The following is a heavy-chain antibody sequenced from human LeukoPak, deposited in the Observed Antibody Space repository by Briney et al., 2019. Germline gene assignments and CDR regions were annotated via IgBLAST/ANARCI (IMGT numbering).Heavy chain of an antibody. CDR1: GFTVSSHY. CDR2: IYSGGST. CDR3: ARVHGGYSYAFDY. J-gene: IGHJ4*02. Sequence: GGSLRLSCAASGFTVSSHYMSWVRQAPGKGLEWVSVIYSGGSTYYADSVKGRFTISRGNSKNTLYLQMNSLRAEDTAVYYCARVHGGYSYAFDYWGQGTLVTVSS. V-gene: IGHV3-66*02. D-gene: IGHD5-18*01.